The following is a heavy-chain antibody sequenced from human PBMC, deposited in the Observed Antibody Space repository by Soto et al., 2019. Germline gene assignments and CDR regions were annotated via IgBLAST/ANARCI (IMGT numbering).Heavy chain of an antibody. J-gene: IGHJ6*02. D-gene: IGHD3-22*01. CDR3: ARHSYYYDSSGYEKPMDV. CDR2: IYYSGST. Sequence: QLQLQESGPGLVKPSETLSLTCTVSGGSISSSSYYWGWIRQPPGKGLEWIGSIYYSGSTYYNPSLKSRVTISVDTSKNQFSLKLSSVTAADTAVYYCARHSYYYDSSGYEKPMDVWGQGTTVTVSS. V-gene: IGHV4-39*01. CDR1: GGSISSSSYY.